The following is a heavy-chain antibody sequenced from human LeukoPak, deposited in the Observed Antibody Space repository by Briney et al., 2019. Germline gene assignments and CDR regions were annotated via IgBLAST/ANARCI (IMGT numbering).Heavy chain of an antibody. V-gene: IGHV3-53*01. D-gene: IGHD3-3*01. J-gene: IGHJ5*01. Sequence: RGSLRVSCAPSVFSLSSYWTRWVRQAPGEGQEWVSLNYSGGSAYYAHSVKGRFTISRDNSKNTLYLQMNSLRAEDTAVYYCAKDGGIYDFPFDSWGQGTLVTVSS. CDR1: VFSLSSYW. CDR2: NYSGGSA. CDR3: AKDGGIYDFPFDS.